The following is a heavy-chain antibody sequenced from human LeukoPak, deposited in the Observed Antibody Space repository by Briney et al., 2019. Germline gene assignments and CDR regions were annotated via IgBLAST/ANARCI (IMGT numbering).Heavy chain of an antibody. J-gene: IGHJ4*02. Sequence: SETLSPTCTVSGGSISSYYWGWIRQPPGKGLEWIGSIYYSGSTYYNPSLKSRVTISVDTSKNQFSLKLSSVTAADTAVYYCARHGGFAVQLWLRAFDYWGQGTLVTVSS. V-gene: IGHV4-39*01. CDR2: IYYSGST. D-gene: IGHD5-18*01. CDR3: ARHGGFAVQLWLRAFDY. CDR1: GGSISSYY.